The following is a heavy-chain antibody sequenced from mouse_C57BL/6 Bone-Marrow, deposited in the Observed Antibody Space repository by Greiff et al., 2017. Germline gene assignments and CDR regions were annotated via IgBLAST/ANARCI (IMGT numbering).Heavy chain of an antibody. CDR1: GFNIKDYY. V-gene: IGHV14-2*01. J-gene: IGHJ2*01. CDR3: ARAYYGSSYVGY. Sequence: VQLQQSGAELVKPGASVKLSCTASGFNIKDYYMHWVKQRTEQGLAWIGRIDPEDGETKSAPKFQGKATITADTSSNTAYLQLSSLTSEDTAVYYCARAYYGSSYVGYWGQGTTLTVAS. CDR2: IDPEDGET. D-gene: IGHD1-1*01.